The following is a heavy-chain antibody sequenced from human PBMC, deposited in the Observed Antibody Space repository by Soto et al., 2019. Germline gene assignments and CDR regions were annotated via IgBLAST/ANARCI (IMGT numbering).Heavy chain of an antibody. CDR2: IKSKTDGGTT. CDR3: TTEDTDCTNGVCPQGDV. J-gene: IGHJ6*02. D-gene: IGHD2-8*01. CDR1: GFTFSNAW. Sequence: EVQLVESGGGLVKPGGSLRLSCAASGFTFSNAWMSWVRQAPGKGLEWVGRIKSKTDGGTTDYAAPVKGRFTISRDDSKNTLYLQMNSLNTEDTAVYYCTTEDTDCTNGVCPQGDVWGQGTTVTVSS. V-gene: IGHV3-15*01.